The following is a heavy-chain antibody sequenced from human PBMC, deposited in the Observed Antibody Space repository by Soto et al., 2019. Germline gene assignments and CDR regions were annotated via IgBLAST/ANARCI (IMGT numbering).Heavy chain of an antibody. CDR1: GFSFSNHG. CDR2: ISYDGSNK. CDR3: ARNSRVTVAGAPDY. D-gene: IGHD6-19*01. J-gene: IGHJ4*02. V-gene: IGHV3-30*03. Sequence: QMQLLESGGGVVQPGRSLRLSCVASGFSFSNHGMHWVRQAPGKGLEWVAVISYDGSNKDYVESVKGRFTISRDNSKITLYLQINSLRVEDTAVFYCARNSRVTVAGAPDYGGQGTLVTVSS.